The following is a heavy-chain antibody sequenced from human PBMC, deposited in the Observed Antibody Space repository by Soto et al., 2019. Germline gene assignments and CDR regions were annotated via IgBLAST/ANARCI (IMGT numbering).Heavy chain of an antibody. CDR2: INHSGST. V-gene: IGHV4-34*01. CDR1: GGSFSGYY. J-gene: IGHJ4*02. Sequence: LSLTCAVYGGSFSGYYWSWIRQPPGKGLEWIGEINHSGSTNYNPSLKSRVTISLDTSKNQFSLKLSSVTAADTAVYYCARSYSSSAMSFDYWGQGTLVTVSS. CDR3: ARSYSSSAMSFDY. D-gene: IGHD6-6*01.